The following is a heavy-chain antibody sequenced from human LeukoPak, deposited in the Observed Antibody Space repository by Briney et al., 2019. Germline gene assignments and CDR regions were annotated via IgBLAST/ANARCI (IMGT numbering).Heavy chain of an antibody. CDR1: GFTFSSYA. Sequence: GGSLRLSCAASGFTFSSYAMHWVRQAPGKGLEWVAVISYDGSNKYYADSVKGRFTISRDNSKNTLYLQMNSLRAEDTAVYYCARDRGDYDSSGYFHYFDYWGQGTLVTVSS. V-gene: IGHV3-30*01. CDR3: ARDRGDYDSSGYFHYFDY. J-gene: IGHJ4*02. D-gene: IGHD3-22*01. CDR2: ISYDGSNK.